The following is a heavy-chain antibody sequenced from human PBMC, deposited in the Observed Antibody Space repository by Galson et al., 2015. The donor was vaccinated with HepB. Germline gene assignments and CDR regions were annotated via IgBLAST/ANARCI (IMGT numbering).Heavy chain of an antibody. CDR3: ARDRMFVRHYDSSGYDF. Sequence: SLRLSCAASGFTFPNYGFHWVRQAPGKGLEWVGVIWYATSNKYYADSVEGRFTISRDNSKNTLYLQMNSLRAEDTAVYYCARDRMFVRHYDSSGYDFWGLGTMVTVSS. V-gene: IGHV3-33*01. D-gene: IGHD3-22*01. CDR2: IWYATSNK. J-gene: IGHJ3*01. CDR1: GFTFPNYG.